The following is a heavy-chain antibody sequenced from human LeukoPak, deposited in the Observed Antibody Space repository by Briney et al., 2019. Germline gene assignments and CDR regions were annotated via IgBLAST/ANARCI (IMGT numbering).Heavy chain of an antibody. CDR2: INPSGGST. CDR3: ASEVRVGATTGDYFQH. Sequence: GASVKVSCKASGYTFTSYYMHWVRQAPGQGLEWMGIINPSGGSTSYAQKFQGRVTMTRDMSTSTVYMELSSLRSEDTAVYYCASEVRVGATTGDYFQHWGQGTLVTVSS. CDR1: GYTFTSYY. V-gene: IGHV1-46*01. J-gene: IGHJ1*01. D-gene: IGHD1-26*01.